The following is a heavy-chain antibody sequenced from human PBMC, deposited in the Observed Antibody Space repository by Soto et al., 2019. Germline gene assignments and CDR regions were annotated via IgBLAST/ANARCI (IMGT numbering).Heavy chain of an antibody. J-gene: IGHJ3*02. V-gene: IGHV3-21*01. D-gene: IGHD2-21*02. CDR1: GFTFSTYL. CDR3: ARKLVTGSQSGACDI. CDR2: IKSDSSSL. Sequence: VQLVESGGGLVEPGGSLRLSCAASGFTFSTYLMNWVRQAPGKGLEWVSSIKSDSSSLYYADSVKGRFTISRDNAKKSWHLQMNSRRVEATAMYFCARKLVTGSQSGACDIWGHGTMVTVSS.